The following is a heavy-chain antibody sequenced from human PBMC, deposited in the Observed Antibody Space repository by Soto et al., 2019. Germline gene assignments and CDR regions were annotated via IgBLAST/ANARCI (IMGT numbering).Heavy chain of an antibody. J-gene: IGHJ6*03. Sequence: PGGSLRLSCAASGFTFSSYWMSWVRQAPGKGLEWVANIKQDGSEKYYVDSVKGRFTISRDNAKNSLYLQMNSLRAEDTAVYYCASGRWGITIFGADYYYYYMDVWGKGTTVTVSS. CDR2: IKQDGSEK. V-gene: IGHV3-7*01. CDR1: GFTFSSYW. CDR3: ASGRWGITIFGADYYYYYMDV. D-gene: IGHD3-3*01.